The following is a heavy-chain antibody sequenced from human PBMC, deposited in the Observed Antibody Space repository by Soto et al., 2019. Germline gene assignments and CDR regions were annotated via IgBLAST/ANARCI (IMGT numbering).Heavy chain of an antibody. CDR2: IYHSGST. V-gene: IGHV4-38-2*01. D-gene: IGHD3-10*01. Sequence: SETLSLTCAVSGYSISSGYYWGWIRQPPGKGLEWIGSIYHSGSTYYNPSLKSRVTISVDTSKNQFSLKLSSVTAADTAVYYCARGRGAQIPGLWFGEESGWFDPWGQGTLVTVSS. CDR3: ARGRGAQIPGLWFGEESGWFDP. J-gene: IGHJ5*02. CDR1: GYSISSGYY.